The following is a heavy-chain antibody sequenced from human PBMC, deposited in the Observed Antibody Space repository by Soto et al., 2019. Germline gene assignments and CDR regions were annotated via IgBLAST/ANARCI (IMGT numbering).Heavy chain of an antibody. Sequence: GESLQISCKASGYTFTSYWIAWVRQMPGKGLEWIGIIFPVDSDTTYSPSFQGQVTISADKSITTAYVQWSSLKASDTAMYYCAIRGYSYGYSFSYWGQGTLVTV. D-gene: IGHD5-18*01. CDR3: AIRGYSYGYSFSY. J-gene: IGHJ4*02. CDR1: GYTFTSYW. V-gene: IGHV5-51*01. CDR2: IFPVDSDT.